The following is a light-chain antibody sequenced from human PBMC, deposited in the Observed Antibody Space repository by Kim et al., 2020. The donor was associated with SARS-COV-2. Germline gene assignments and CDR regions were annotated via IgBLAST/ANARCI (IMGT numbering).Light chain of an antibody. Sequence: DIVMTQSPLSSLVTLGQPASISCRSSQSLVHSDGRTYLSWLHQRPGQPPRILIHGISNRFSGVPDRFSGSGAGTDFTLKISRVEAEDVGVYYCMQATQLPATLGQGTKVDIK. V-gene: IGKV2-24*01. CDR1: QSLVHSDGRTY. J-gene: IGKJ1*01. CDR2: GIS. CDR3: MQATQLPAT.